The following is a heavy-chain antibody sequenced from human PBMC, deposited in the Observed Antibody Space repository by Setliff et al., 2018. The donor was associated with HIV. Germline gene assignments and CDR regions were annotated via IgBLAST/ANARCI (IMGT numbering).Heavy chain of an antibody. Sequence: ASVKVSCKASGYTFTSYPMHWVRQAPGHRPEWVGWINPQTGGTNFAQKFRGRITMTSDTSVNTVFIELSRLKSDDTALYYCARDLRNSNTLFGVLNFVFDLWGQGTLVTVSS. J-gene: IGHJ4*02. D-gene: IGHD3-3*01. CDR2: INPQTGGT. CDR3: ARDLRNSNTLFGVLNFVFDL. V-gene: IGHV1-2*02. CDR1: GYTFTSYP.